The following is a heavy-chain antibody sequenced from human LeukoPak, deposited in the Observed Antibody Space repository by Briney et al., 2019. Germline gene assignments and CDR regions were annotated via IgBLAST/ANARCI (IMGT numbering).Heavy chain of an antibody. V-gene: IGHV3-23*01. CDR3: AKGLYYYDSSGPTDY. D-gene: IGHD3-22*01. CDR2: ISGSGGST. Sequence: PGGSLRLSCAASGLTFSSHWMHWVRQAPGKGLEWVSAISGSGGSTYYADSVKGRFTISRDNSKNTLYLQMNSLRAEDTAVYYCAKGLYYYDSSGPTDYWGQGTLVTVSS. J-gene: IGHJ4*02. CDR1: GLTFSSHW.